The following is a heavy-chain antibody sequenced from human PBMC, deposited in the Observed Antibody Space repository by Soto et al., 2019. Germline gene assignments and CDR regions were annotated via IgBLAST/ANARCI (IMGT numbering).Heavy chain of an antibody. CDR3: ARSAWELLARYYYYYYGMDV. CDR1: GFTFSSYW. J-gene: IGHJ6*02. V-gene: IGHV3-7*03. CDR2: IKQDGSEK. Sequence: SLRLSCAASGFTFSSYWMSWVRQAPGKGLEWVANIKQDGSEKYYVDSVKGRFTISRDNAKNSLYLQMNSLRAEDTAVYYCARSAWELLARYYYYYYGMDVWGQGTTVTVSS. D-gene: IGHD1-26*01.